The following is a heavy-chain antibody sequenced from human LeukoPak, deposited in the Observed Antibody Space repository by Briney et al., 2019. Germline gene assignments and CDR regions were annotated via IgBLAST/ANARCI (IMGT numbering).Heavy chain of an antibody. CDR3: ARESRSSGWYYFDY. V-gene: IGHV4-39*07. CDR2: IYYSGST. CDR1: GGSISSSSYY. J-gene: IGHJ4*02. D-gene: IGHD6-19*01. Sequence: SETLSLTCTVSGGSISSSSYYWGWIRQPPGKGLEWIGSIYYSGSTYYNPSLKSRVTISVDTSKNQFSLKLSSVTAADTAVYYCARESRSSGWYYFDYWGQGTLVTVSS.